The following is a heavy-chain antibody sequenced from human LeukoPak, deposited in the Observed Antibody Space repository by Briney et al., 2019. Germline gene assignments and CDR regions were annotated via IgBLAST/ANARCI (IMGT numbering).Heavy chain of an antibody. D-gene: IGHD2-15*01. Sequence: GASVKVSCKASGGTFSSYAISWVRQAPGQGLEWMGRIIPILGIANYAQKFQGRVTITADESTSTAYMELSSLRSEDTAVYYCAKNLRGGGSPRNWFDPWGQGTLVTVSS. CDR2: IIPILGIA. J-gene: IGHJ5*02. CDR3: AKNLRGGGSPRNWFDP. CDR1: GGTFSSYA. V-gene: IGHV1-69*04.